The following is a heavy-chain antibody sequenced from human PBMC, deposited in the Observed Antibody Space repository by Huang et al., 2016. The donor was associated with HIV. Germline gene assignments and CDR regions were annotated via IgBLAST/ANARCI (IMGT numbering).Heavy chain of an antibody. D-gene: IGHD5-12*01. Sequence: VQLVQSGAEVKKPGSSVRVSCKASGGTFTNYAISWVRQAPGQGLEWMGGIIPIFGTSDYAQKFQGRVTITADKSTDTAYLELRSLRTEDTAVYYCARASRDGYPLDYYFYYMDVWGEGTAIIVSS. CDR3: ARASRDGYPLDYYFYYMDV. V-gene: IGHV1-69*13. J-gene: IGHJ6*03. CDR1: GGTFTNYA. CDR2: IIPIFGTS.